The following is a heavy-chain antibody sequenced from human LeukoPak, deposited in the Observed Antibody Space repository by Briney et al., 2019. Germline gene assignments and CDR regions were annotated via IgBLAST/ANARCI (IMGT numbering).Heavy chain of an antibody. Sequence: SVKVSCKASGGTFSSYAISWVRQAPGQGLEWMGGIIPIFGTANYAQKFQGRVTMTTDTSTSTAYMELRSLRSDDTAVYYCASSRIVGATPLFDIWGQGTMVTVSS. J-gene: IGHJ3*02. V-gene: IGHV1-69*05. CDR1: GGTFSSYA. D-gene: IGHD1-26*01. CDR3: ASSRIVGATPLFDI. CDR2: IIPIFGTA.